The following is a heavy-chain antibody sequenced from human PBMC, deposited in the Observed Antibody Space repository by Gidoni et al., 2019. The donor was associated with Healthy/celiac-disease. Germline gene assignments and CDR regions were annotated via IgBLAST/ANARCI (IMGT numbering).Heavy chain of an antibody. CDR1: GYTFTSYA. V-gene: IGHV7-4-1*02. D-gene: IGHD6-13*01. CDR3: ARAEQQLVRRPTLVWFDP. J-gene: IGHJ5*02. Sequence: QVHMVHSGSELKKPGASVKVYCKASGYTFTSYAMNWVRQAPGQGLEWMGWITTYTGNPTYAQGFTGRFVFSLDTSVSTAYLQISSLKAEDTAVYYCARAEQQLVRRPTLVWFDPWGQGTLVTVSS. CDR2: ITTYTGNP.